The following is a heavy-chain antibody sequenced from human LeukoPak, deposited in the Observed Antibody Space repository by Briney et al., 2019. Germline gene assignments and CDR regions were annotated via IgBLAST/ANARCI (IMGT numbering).Heavy chain of an antibody. CDR2: IHYTGAT. CDR1: GWSITGYY. V-gene: IGHV4-34*01. D-gene: IGHD3-9*01. J-gene: IGHJ4*02. CDR3: ARGNILTGYCFDS. Sequence: SETLSLTCAVYGWSITGYYWSWIRQTPGRGLEWVGEIHYTGATSYNPYIKSRATISTDTSKNQFYLRMSSVTAADMAVYYCARGNILTGYCFDSWGQGALVTVSS.